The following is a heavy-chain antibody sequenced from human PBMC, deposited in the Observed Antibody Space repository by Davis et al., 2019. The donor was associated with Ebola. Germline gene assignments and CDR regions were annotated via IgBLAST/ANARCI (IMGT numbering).Heavy chain of an antibody. D-gene: IGHD3-16*01. CDR2: IYYSGST. Sequence: PSETLSLTCTVSGGSISSYYWSWIRQPPGKGLEWIGYIYYSGSTNYNPSLKSRVTISVDTSKNQFSLKLSSVTAADTAVYYCARGRGGSARTFDYWGQGTLVTVSS. CDR1: GGSISSYY. V-gene: IGHV4-59*01. CDR3: ARGRGGSARTFDY. J-gene: IGHJ4*02.